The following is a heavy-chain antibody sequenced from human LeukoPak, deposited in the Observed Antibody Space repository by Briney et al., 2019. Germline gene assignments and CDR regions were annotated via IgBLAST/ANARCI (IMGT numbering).Heavy chain of an antibody. D-gene: IGHD3-22*01. J-gene: IGHJ4*02. V-gene: IGHV3-33*01. CDR3: ARDPTAYYDSSGYYLNTIDY. CDR2: IWYDGSYK. Sequence: GGSLRLSCAASGFTFSSYGMHWVRQAPGKGLEWVAVIWYDGSYKYYADSVKGRFTISRDNSKNTLYLQMNSLRAEDTAVYYCARDPTAYYDSSGYYLNTIDYWGQGTLVSVS. CDR1: GFTFSSYG.